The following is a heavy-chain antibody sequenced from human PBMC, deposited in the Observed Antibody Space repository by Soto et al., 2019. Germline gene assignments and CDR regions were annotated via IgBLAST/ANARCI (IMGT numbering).Heavy chain of an antibody. CDR2: ISGSGGST. J-gene: IGHJ1*01. CDR1: GFTFSSYA. D-gene: IGHD6-13*01. CDR3: AKDRAAAGAGEYFQH. V-gene: IGHV3-23*01. Sequence: GGSLRLSCAASGFTFSSYAMSWVRQAPGKGLEWVSAISGSGGSTYYADSVKGRFTISRDNSKNTLYLQMNSLRAEDTAVYYCAKDRAAAGAGEYFQHWGQGTLVTVSS.